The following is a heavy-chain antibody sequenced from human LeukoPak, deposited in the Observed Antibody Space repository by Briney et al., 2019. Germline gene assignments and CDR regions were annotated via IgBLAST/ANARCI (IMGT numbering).Heavy chain of an antibody. CDR3: ARAPRFHGDYGCDY. CDR2: INSDGSST. V-gene: IGHV3-74*01. CDR1: GFTFSSYW. J-gene: IGHJ4*02. Sequence: GGSLRLSCAASGFTFSSYWMHWVRQAPGKGLVWVSRINSDGSSTSYADSVKGRFTISRDNAKNTLYLQMNSLRAEDTAVYYCARAPRFHGDYGCDYWGQGTPVTVSS. D-gene: IGHD4-17*01.